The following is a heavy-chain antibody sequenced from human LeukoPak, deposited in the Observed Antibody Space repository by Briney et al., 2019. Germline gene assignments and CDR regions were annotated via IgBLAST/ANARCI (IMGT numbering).Heavy chain of an antibody. CDR1: GVSMRSDY. Sequence: SETLSLTCTVSGVSMRSDYWSWIRQPPGKGLEWIGYVFYTGSTNYNPSLKSRVTISVDTSKNQFSLRLSSVTAADTAVYYCARARMEKHVWSNKPGYYNYGIDVWGQGTTVTVSS. CDR2: VFYTGST. J-gene: IGHJ6*02. D-gene: IGHD2-21*01. CDR3: ARARMEKHVWSNKPGYYNYGIDV. V-gene: IGHV4-59*08.